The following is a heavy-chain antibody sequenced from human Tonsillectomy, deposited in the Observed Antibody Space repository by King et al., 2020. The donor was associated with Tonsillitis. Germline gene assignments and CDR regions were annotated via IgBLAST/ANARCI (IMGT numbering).Heavy chain of an antibody. J-gene: IGHJ4*02. CDR1: GDTFITYD. D-gene: IGHD3-3*01. V-gene: IGHV1-3*01. CDR3: ARGNFGLDY. Sequence: LQLVQSGAEMKKPGASVKVSCKASGDTFITYDVHWVRQAPGQRLEWMGRINVGNPKIKYLQKFQDRLTISRDTSASTVFMELSSLTSEDTAVYYCARGNFGLDYWGQGTLAT. CDR2: INVGNPKI.